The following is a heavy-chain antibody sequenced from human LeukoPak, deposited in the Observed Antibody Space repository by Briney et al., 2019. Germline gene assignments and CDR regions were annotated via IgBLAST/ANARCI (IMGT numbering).Heavy chain of an antibody. CDR3: ATNVDSSAD. D-gene: IGHD6-6*01. J-gene: IGHJ4*02. CDR1: GFTFSSYS. Sequence: GGSLRLSCSASGFTFSSYSMVWVRQAPGKGLDWLSYISGISNTIYYADSVKGRFTISRDNARNSLYLQMNSLTAEDTAVYYCATNVDSSADWGQGTLVTVSS. V-gene: IGHV3-48*04. CDR2: ISGISNTI.